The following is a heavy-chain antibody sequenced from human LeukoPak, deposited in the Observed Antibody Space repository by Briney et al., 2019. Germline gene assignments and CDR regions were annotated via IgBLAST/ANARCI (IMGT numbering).Heavy chain of an antibody. J-gene: IGHJ4*02. CDR2: ISSSSSYI. CDR3: ARDGDCSSTSCLVY. Sequence: GGSLRLSCAASGFTFSSYSMNWVRQAPGKGLEWVSSISSSSSYIYYADSVKGRFTIYRDNAKNSLYLQMNSLRAEDTAVYYCARDGDCSSTSCLVYWGQGTLVTVSS. V-gene: IGHV3-21*01. CDR1: GFTFSSYS. D-gene: IGHD2-2*01.